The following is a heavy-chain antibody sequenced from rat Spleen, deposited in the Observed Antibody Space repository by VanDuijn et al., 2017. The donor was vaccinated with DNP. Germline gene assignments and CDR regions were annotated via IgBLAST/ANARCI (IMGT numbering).Heavy chain of an antibody. J-gene: IGHJ4*01. D-gene: IGHD1-12*01. CDR2: ISYNGGTP. CDR1: GFTFSDYY. CDR3: ARHRTIMPYYYSMDA. V-gene: IGHV5-7*01. Sequence: EVQLVESGGGLVQPGRSLKLSCAVSGFTFSDYYMAWVRQAPAKGREWVATISYNGGTPYYRDSVKGRFTISRDNAKSTLYLQMDSLRSEDTATYYCARHRTIMPYYYSMDAWGQGASVTVSS.